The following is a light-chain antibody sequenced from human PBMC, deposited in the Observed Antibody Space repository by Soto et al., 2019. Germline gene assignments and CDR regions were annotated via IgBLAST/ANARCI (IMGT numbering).Light chain of an antibody. J-gene: IGKJ5*01. CDR1: QTIGSW. Sequence: DIQMTQSPSTLSASVGDRVIITCRASQTIGSWLAWYQQKPGKAPKLLIYKASTLKSGVPSRFSGSGSGTDFTLTISSLQPEDFATYYCQQLNSYPITFGQGTRLEI. V-gene: IGKV1-5*03. CDR3: QQLNSYPIT. CDR2: KAS.